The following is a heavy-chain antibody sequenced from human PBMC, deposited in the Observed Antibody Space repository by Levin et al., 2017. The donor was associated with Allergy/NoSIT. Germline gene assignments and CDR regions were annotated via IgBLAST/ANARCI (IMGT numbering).Heavy chain of an antibody. CDR2: IYWDDDK. V-gene: IGHV2-5*02. Sequence: VSGPTLVKPTQTLTLTCTFSGFSLSTRGVGVGWIRQPPGKAPEFLTLIYWDDDKRYRPSLKSRLTITKDTSKNQVVLSMTNMDPVDTATYYCVHQAYHYDNRGLLAPAAFDVWGQGTMVTVSS. CDR3: VHQAYHYDNRGLLAPAAFDV. D-gene: IGHD3-22*01. CDR1: GFSLSTRGVG. J-gene: IGHJ3*01.